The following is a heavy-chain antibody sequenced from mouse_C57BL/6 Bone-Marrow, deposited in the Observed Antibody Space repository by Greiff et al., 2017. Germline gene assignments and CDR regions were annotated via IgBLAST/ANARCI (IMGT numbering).Heavy chain of an antibody. D-gene: IGHD2-3*01. Sequence: VQLQESGAELARPGASVKLSCKASGYTFTSYGISWVKPRTGQGFEWIGEIYPRSGNTYYNEKFKGKATLTADKSSSTAYRELRRLTSEDSAVYCCAREYVMSDVGGFDYGGQGTTLTVSS. CDR3: AREYVMSDVGGFDY. CDR1: GYTFTSYG. J-gene: IGHJ2*01. V-gene: IGHV1-81*01. CDR2: IYPRSGNT.